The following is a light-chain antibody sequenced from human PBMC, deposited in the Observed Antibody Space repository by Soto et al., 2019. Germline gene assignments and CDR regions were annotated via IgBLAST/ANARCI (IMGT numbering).Light chain of an antibody. J-gene: IGLJ1*01. V-gene: IGLV2-14*03. CDR2: DVN. CDR3: SSYTSSAPFYV. CDR1: STDVDGYDY. Sequence: LTQPASVSGSPGQSITISCTGASTDVDGYDYVSWYQQHPGQAPKLMIYDVNNRPSGVSYRFSGSKSGDTASLTISGLQAEDDADYYCSSYTSSAPFYVFGTGTKVTVL.